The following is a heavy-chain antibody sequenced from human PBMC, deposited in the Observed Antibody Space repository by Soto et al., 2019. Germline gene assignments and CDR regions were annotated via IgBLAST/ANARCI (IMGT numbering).Heavy chain of an antibody. V-gene: IGHV3-23*01. CDR2: ISGSGDGT. J-gene: IGHJ6*02. CDR1: GFTVGSHA. Sequence: PGGSLRLSCAASGFTVGSHAMSWVRQAPGKGLEWVSSISGSGDGTYYGDSVKGRFTISRDSSSSTLYLQMDNLRGEDTAVYLCTRSRRSILMVYGFGGMDVWGQGTTVTVSS. CDR3: TRSRRSILMVYGFGGMDV. D-gene: IGHD2-8*01.